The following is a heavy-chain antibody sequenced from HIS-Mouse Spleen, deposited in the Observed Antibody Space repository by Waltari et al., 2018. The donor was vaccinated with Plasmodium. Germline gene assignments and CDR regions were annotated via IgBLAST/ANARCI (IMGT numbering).Heavy chain of an antibody. Sequence: QVQLQQWGAGLLKPSETLSLTCPVYGGSFRGYYWSWIRQPPGKGLEWIGEINHSGSTNYNPSLKSRVTISVDTSKNQFSLKLSSVTAADTAVYYCARVAWGSAFDIWGQGTMVTVSS. J-gene: IGHJ3*02. CDR3: ARVAWGSAFDI. V-gene: IGHV4-34*01. CDR1: GGSFRGYY. CDR2: INHSGST. D-gene: IGHD7-27*01.